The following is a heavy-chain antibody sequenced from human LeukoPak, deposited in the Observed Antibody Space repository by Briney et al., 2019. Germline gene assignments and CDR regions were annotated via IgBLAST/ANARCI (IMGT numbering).Heavy chain of an antibody. V-gene: IGHV3-66*01. CDR3: VRESITAPVVFDF. CDR2: IYSGGSS. J-gene: IGHJ3*01. Sequence: GGSLRLSCAVSGFTVSSNYMSWVRQAPGKGLEWVSVIYSGGSSYYADSVKGRFTISRDNSTNTLYLQMNSLRAEDTAVYYCVRESITAPVVFDFWGQGTMVTVSP. D-gene: IGHD6-6*01. CDR1: GFTVSSNY.